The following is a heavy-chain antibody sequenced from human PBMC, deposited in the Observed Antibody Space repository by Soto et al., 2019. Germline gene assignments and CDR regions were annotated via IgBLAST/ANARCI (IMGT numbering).Heavy chain of an antibody. CDR3: AHRRNVVVVAASIRTNWFDP. CDR2: IYWDDDK. D-gene: IGHD2-15*01. V-gene: IGHV2-5*02. J-gene: IGHJ5*02. Sequence: QITLKESGPTLVKPTQTLTLTCTFSGFSLSTSGVGVGWIRQPPGKALEWLALIYWDDDKRYSPSLKSRLTITKDTSKNQVVLTMTNMDPVDTATYYCAHRRNVVVVAASIRTNWFDPWGQGTLVTVSS. CDR1: GFSLSTSGVG.